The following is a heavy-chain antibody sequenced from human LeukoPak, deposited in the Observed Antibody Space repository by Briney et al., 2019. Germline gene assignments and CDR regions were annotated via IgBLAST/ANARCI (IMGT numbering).Heavy chain of an antibody. D-gene: IGHD6-19*01. CDR3: ARESIAVAGTHPSDY. J-gene: IGHJ4*02. V-gene: IGHV4-34*01. Sequence: PSETLSLTCAAYGGSFSGYYWSWIRQPPGKGLEWIGEINHSGSTNYNPSLKSRVTISVDTSKNQFSLKLSSVTAADTAVYYCARESIAVAGTHPSDYWGQGTLVTVSS. CDR1: GGSFSGYY. CDR2: INHSGST.